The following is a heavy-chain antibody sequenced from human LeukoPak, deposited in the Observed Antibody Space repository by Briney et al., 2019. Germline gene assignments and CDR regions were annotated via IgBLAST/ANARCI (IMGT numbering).Heavy chain of an antibody. CDR1: GFTFSSYW. Sequence: GGSLRLSCAASGFTFSSYWMHWVRQAPGKGLVWVSRINSDGSSTSYADSVKGRFTISRDNAKNSLYLQMNSLRAEDTAVYYCARVRVVQEGSFDYWGQGTLVTVSS. V-gene: IGHV3-74*01. J-gene: IGHJ4*02. D-gene: IGHD3-10*01. CDR2: INSDGSST. CDR3: ARVRVVQEGSFDY.